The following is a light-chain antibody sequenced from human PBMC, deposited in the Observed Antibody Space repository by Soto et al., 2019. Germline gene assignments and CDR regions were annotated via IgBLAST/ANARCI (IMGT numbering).Light chain of an antibody. CDR3: ATWDDSLSGYV. CDR1: SSNIKSNY. Sequence: QSVLTRPPSASGTPGQRVTISCSGSSSNIKSNYVYWYQQLPGTAPKLLIYRNDQRPSGVPDRFSGSKSGTSASLAISGLRSEDEADYYCATWDDSLSGYVFGTGTKVTV. V-gene: IGLV1-47*01. CDR2: RND. J-gene: IGLJ1*01.